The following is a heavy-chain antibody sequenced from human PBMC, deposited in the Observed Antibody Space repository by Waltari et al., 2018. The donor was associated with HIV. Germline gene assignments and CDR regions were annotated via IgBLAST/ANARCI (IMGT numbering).Heavy chain of an antibody. J-gene: IGHJ2*01. CDR3: ARDPRHWYFDL. V-gene: IGHV3-30*01. Sequence: QVQLVESGGGVVQPGRSLSLSCAASGFTFSSYAIHWVRQAPGKGLEWVAVISYDGSNKYYADSVKGRFTISRDNSKNTLYLQMNSLRAEDTAVYYCARDPRHWYFDLWGRGTLVTVSS. CDR1: GFTFSSYA. CDR2: ISYDGSNK.